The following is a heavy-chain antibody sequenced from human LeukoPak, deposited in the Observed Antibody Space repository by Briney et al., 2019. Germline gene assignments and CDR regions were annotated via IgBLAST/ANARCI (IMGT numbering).Heavy chain of an antibody. V-gene: IGHV3-23*01. J-gene: IGHJ6*03. CDR2: ISGSGEST. Sequence: GGSLRLSCAASGFSFSSFAMSWVRQAPGKGLEWVSAISGSGESTYYEDSVKGRFTISRDNSKNTVDVQMNSLRAEDTAVYYCAKDVGGTNFHNMDVWGKGTTVIVSS. D-gene: IGHD1-26*01. CDR3: AKDVGGTNFHNMDV. CDR1: GFSFSSFA.